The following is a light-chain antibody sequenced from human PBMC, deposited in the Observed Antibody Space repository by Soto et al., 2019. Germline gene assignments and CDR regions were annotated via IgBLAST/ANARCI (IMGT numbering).Light chain of an antibody. CDR3: QQRSNWPWT. V-gene: IGKV3D-20*02. J-gene: IGKJ1*01. CDR2: DAS. Sequence: EIVLTQSPATLSLSTGERATLSCRASQTVRNNYLAWYQQKPGQAPRLLIYDASSRATGIPDRFSGGGSGTDFTLTISRLEPEDFAVYYCQQRSNWPWTFGQGTKVDNK. CDR1: QTVRNNY.